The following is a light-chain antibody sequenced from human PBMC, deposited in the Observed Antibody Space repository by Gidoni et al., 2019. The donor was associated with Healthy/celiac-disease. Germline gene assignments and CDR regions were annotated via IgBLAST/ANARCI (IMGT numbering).Light chain of an antibody. V-gene: IGLV1-40*01. CDR2: GNS. J-gene: IGLJ3*02. CDR1: SSNIGAGYD. Sequence: QSVLTQPPSVSGAPGQRVTISCTWSSSNIGAGYDVPWYQPLPGTAPKLLIYGNSNRPSGVTDRFSGSKSGTSASLAITGLQAEDEADYYCQSYDSSLSGWVFGGGTKLTVL. CDR3: QSYDSSLSGWV.